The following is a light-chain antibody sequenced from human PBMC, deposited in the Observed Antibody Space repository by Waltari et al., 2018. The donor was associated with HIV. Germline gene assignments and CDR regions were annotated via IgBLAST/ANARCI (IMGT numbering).Light chain of an antibody. Sequence: QSVLTQPPPTSGTPGQSVPISCSARSSNIGSTTVIWFPQLPGKAPKVLIYGKNQRPSGVPDRFSGSKSGTSASLAIGGLQSEDEADYYCASWDDSLNGPVFGGGTTLTVL. CDR3: ASWDDSLNGPV. CDR1: SSNIGSTT. V-gene: IGLV1-44*01. J-gene: IGLJ2*01. CDR2: GKN.